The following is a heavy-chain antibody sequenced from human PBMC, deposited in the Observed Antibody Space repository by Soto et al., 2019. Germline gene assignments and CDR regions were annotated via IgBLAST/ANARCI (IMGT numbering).Heavy chain of an antibody. J-gene: IGHJ6*02. Sequence: QVQLVQSGAEVKKPGASVKVSCKASGYTFTSYGISWVRQAPGQGLEWMGWISAYNGNTNYAQKLQGRVTMTTDTPQSTAYMELRRLRSDDAAVYYCGRGDIVLVPAAYYYEGMDVRGQGTTVNVSS. CDR2: ISAYNGNT. D-gene: IGHD2-2*01. V-gene: IGHV1-18*01. CDR3: GRGDIVLVPAAYYYEGMDV. CDR1: GYTFTSYG.